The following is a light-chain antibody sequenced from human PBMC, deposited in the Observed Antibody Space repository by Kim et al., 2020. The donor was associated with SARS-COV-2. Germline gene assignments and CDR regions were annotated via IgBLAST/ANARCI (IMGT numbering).Light chain of an antibody. CDR3: QVWDSSSDHRVV. CDR1: DIGRKS. Sequence: PGKPARITCGGNDIGRKSVHWYQEKPGQAPVLVISYASDRPSGIPERFSGSNSGNTATLTISRVEAGDEADYYCQVWDSSSDHRVVFGGGTKLTVL. J-gene: IGLJ2*01. CDR2: YAS. V-gene: IGLV3-21*04.